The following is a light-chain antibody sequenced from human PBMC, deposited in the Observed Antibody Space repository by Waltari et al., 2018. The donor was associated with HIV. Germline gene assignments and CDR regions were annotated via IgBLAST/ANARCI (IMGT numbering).Light chain of an antibody. J-gene: IGKJ4*01. CDR1: QSVSRY. V-gene: IGKV3-11*01. CDR2: DAS. Sequence: EIVLTQSPATLSLSPGERATLSCRASQSVSRYFAWYQQKPGQAPRLLIYDASNRATGIPARFSGSGSGTDFTLTISSLEPKDFALYYCQQQSNWPLTFGGGTNVEIK. CDR3: QQQSNWPLT.